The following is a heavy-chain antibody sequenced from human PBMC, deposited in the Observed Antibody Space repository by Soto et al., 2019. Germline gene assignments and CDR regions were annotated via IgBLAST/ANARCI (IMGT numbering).Heavy chain of an antibody. J-gene: IGHJ4*02. CDR1: EFTFSSYA. Sequence: GSLRLSCAASEFTFSSYAMSWVRQAPGKGLEWVSAISGSGGSTYYADSVKGRFTISRDNSKNTLYLQMNSLRAEDTAVYYCAKSGYIAVATGEYYFDYWGQGTLVTVSS. CDR3: AKSGYIAVATGEYYFDY. D-gene: IGHD6-19*01. CDR2: ISGSGGST. V-gene: IGHV3-23*01.